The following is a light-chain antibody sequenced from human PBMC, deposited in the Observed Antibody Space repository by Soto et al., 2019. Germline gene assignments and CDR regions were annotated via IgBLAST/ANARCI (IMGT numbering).Light chain of an antibody. J-gene: IGLJ2*01. CDR1: SSNIGSNY. V-gene: IGLV1-47*01. CDR3: AAWDDSLSGPV. CDR2: RNN. Sequence: QSVLTQPPSASGTPGQRVTTSCSGSSSNIGSNYVYWYQQLPGTPPKLLIYRNNQRPSGVPDRFSGSKSGTSAYLAISGLRSEDEADYYCAAWDDSLSGPVFGGGTKVTVL.